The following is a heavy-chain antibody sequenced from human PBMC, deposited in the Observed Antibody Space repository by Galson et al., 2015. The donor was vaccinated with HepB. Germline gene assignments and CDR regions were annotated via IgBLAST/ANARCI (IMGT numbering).Heavy chain of an antibody. D-gene: IGHD6-6*01. V-gene: IGHV3-30*18. CDR2: ISYDGSNK. CDR3: AKGLRDYSSSSALDY. CDR1: GFTLSSYD. J-gene: IGHJ4*02. Sequence: SLRLSCAASGFTLSSYDMYWVRQAPGKGLEWGAFISYDGSNKYYADSVKGRFTISRDNSKKTLYLQMNSLRPEDTAVYYCAKGLRDYSSSSALDYWGQGTLVTVSS.